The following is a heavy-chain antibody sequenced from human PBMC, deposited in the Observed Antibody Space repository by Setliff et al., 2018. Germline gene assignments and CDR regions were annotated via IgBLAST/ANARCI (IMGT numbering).Heavy chain of an antibody. D-gene: IGHD3-10*01. V-gene: IGHV4-34*01. CDR2: INQSGST. CDR1: GGSFGDYY. CDR3: ARSLGSGSYYNSRPFYSDY. Sequence: PSETLSLTCDVFGGSFGDYYWSWIRQPPGKGLEWIGEINQSGSTNYNPSLETRVSISVDTSKNQFSLNLRSVTAADTAVYYCARSLGSGSYYNSRPFYSDYWGQGTLVTVSS. J-gene: IGHJ4*02.